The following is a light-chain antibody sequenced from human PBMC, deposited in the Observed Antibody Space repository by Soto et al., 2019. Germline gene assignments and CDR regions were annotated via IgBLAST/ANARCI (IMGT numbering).Light chain of an antibody. CDR3: ATWDDSLNGPV. CDR1: SSNIGSNT. CDR2: NNN. Sequence: QLVLTQPPSASGTPGQRVTISCSGSSSNIGSNTVNWYQQLPGTAPKVLIYNNNLRPSGVPDRFSGSKSGTSASLAISGLQPQDEADYYCATWDDSLNGPVFGGGTKLTVL. V-gene: IGLV1-44*01. J-gene: IGLJ3*02.